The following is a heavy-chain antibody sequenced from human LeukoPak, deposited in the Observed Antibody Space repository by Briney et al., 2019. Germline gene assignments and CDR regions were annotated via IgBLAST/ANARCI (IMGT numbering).Heavy chain of an antibody. CDR3: ARDLRRIAAIRAFDI. Sequence: SETLSLTCTVSGGSISSYYWSWIRQPAGKGLEWIGRIYTSGSTNYNPSLKSRVTMSVDTSKNQFSLKLSSVTAADTAVYYCARDLRRIAAIRAFDIWGQGTMVTVSS. CDR1: GGSISSYY. V-gene: IGHV4-4*07. J-gene: IGHJ3*02. CDR2: IYTSGST. D-gene: IGHD6-13*01.